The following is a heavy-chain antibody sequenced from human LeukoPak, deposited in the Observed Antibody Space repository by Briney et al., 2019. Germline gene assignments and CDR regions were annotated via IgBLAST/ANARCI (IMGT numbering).Heavy chain of an antibody. J-gene: IGHJ5*02. CDR1: GYTFTSYG. CDR3: ARDLGYCTSTSCYDGRNWFDP. V-gene: IGHV1-18*01. D-gene: IGHD2-2*01. Sequence: ASVMVSCKASGYTFTSYGISWVRQAPGQGLEWMGWISTYNGNTNHAQNFQGRVTMTTDASTSTAYMELRSLRSDDTAVYYCARDLGYCTSTSCYDGRNWFDPWGQGTLVTVSS. CDR2: ISTYNGNT.